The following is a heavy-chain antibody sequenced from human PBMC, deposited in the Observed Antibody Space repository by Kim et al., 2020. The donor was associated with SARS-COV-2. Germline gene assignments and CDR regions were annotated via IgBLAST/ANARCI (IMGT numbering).Heavy chain of an antibody. Sequence: GGSLRLSCAASGFTFRTYPMHWVRQAPGKGLEWVALISYDGSNKYYADSVKGRFTVSRDNSKNSLYLQMNSLRGEDTAVYYCARPRGSVVRGGYGMDVWGQGTTVTVSS. CDR1: GFTFRTYP. D-gene: IGHD3-10*01. CDR3: ARPRGSVVRGGYGMDV. J-gene: IGHJ6*02. V-gene: IGHV3-30*04. CDR2: ISYDGSNK.